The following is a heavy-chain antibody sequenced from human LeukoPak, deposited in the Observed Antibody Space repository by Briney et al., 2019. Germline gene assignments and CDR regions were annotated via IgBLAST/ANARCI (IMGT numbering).Heavy chain of an antibody. Sequence: SETLSLTCTVSGGSISSYYWSWIRQPPGKGLEWIGYIYYSGSTNYNPSLKSRVTISVDTSKNQFSLKLSSVTAADTAVYYCAREKEWYSSGWPYFDYWGQGTLVTVSS. J-gene: IGHJ4*02. V-gene: IGHV4-59*12. CDR3: AREKEWYSSGWPYFDY. CDR2: IYYSGST. D-gene: IGHD6-19*01. CDR1: GGSISSYY.